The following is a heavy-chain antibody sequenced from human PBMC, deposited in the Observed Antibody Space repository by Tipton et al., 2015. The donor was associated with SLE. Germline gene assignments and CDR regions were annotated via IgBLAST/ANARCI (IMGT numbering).Heavy chain of an antibody. V-gene: IGHV4-38-2*01. J-gene: IGHJ3*02. CDR3: ARVAELERYDAFDI. CDR2: VYYSGST. CDR1: GYSISSGYS. Sequence: TLSLTCAVSGYSISSGYSWGWIRQPTGKGLEWVGSVYYSGSTYYNPSLKSRVTISVDTSKTQFSLKLSSVTAADTAVYYCARVAELERYDAFDIWGQVTMVTVSS. D-gene: IGHD1-1*01.